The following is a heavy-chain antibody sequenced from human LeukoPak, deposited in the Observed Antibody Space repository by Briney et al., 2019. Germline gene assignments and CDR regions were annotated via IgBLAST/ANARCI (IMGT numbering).Heavy chain of an antibody. CDR3: ARLSRGPWHFDP. D-gene: IGHD3-10*01. CDR1: GGSISSYY. CDR2: IYYSGST. Sequence: PSETLSLTCTVSGGSISSYYWSWIRQPPGKGLEWIGYIYYSGSTNYNPSLKSRVTISVDTSKNQFSLKLSSVTAADTAVYYCARLSRGPWHFDPWGRGTLVTVSS. V-gene: IGHV4-59*01. J-gene: IGHJ2*01.